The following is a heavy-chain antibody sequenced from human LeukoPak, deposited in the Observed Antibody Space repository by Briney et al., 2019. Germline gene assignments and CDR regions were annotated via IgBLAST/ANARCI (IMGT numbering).Heavy chain of an antibody. CDR1: GFTFSSYA. D-gene: IGHD3-10*01. V-gene: IGHV3-23*01. CDR2: FSGSGGNT. J-gene: IGHJ4*02. Sequence: GGSLRLSCAASGFTFSSYAMSWVRQAPGKGLEWVSTFSGSGGNTYYADSVKGRFTISRDNSKNTLYLQMNSLRAEDTAVYYCAREGITMVRGARSGYFDYWGQGTLVTVSS. CDR3: AREGITMVRGARSGYFDY.